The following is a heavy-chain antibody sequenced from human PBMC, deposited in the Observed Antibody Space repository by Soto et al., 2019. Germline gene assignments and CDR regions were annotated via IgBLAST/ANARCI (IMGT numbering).Heavy chain of an antibody. Sequence: ASVKVSCKAFGYTFTGYYMHWVRQAPGQGLEWMGWINPNSGGTNYAQKFQGWVTMTRDTSISTAYMELSRLRSDDTAVYYCARESIQYCSGGSCYRYYYYGMDVWGQGTTVTVSS. V-gene: IGHV1-2*04. CDR1: GYTFTGYY. J-gene: IGHJ6*02. D-gene: IGHD2-15*01. CDR3: ARESIQYCSGGSCYRYYYYGMDV. CDR2: INPNSGGT.